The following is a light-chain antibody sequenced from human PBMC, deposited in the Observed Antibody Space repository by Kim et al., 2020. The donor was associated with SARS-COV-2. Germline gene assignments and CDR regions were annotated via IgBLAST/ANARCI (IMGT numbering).Light chain of an antibody. J-gene: IGKJ5*01. CDR3: QQSYSTPQIT. CDR1: QSIGDY. Sequence: ASVGDRVTITCRASQSIGDYLNWYQHRPGKAPKLLIHAASTLQSDVPSRFSGSGSGTDFTLTISGLQPEDFTTYFCQQSYSTPQITFGPGTRLE. V-gene: IGKV1-39*01. CDR2: AAS.